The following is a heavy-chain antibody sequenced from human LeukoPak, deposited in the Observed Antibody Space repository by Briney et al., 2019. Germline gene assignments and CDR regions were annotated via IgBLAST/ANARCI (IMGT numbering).Heavy chain of an antibody. J-gene: IGHJ6*03. CDR3: ARGSPGYSSSWTYYYYMDV. V-gene: IGHV1-2*02. CDR1: GYTFTGYY. D-gene: IGHD6-13*01. Sequence: ASVKVSCKASGYTFTGYYMHWVRQAPGQGLEWMGWINPNSGGTNYAQKFQGRATMTRDTSISTAYMELSRLRSDDTAVYYCARGSPGYSSSWTYYYYMDVWGKGTTVTISS. CDR2: INPNSGGT.